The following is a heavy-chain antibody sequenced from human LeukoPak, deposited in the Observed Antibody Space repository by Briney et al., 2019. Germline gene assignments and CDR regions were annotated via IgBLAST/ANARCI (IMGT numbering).Heavy chain of an antibody. Sequence: GGSLRLSCAASGFTFSSFAMTWVRQAPGKGLEWASGFDGNGPNTYYADSVKGRWTISRDNSRNTLYLEMNSLRPEDTAIYYCAKPRTTGLGWAQFDYWGQGSLVTVSS. CDR1: GFTFSSFA. J-gene: IGHJ4*02. CDR3: AKPRTTGLGWAQFDY. D-gene: IGHD2-8*02. V-gene: IGHV3-23*01. CDR2: FDGNGPNT.